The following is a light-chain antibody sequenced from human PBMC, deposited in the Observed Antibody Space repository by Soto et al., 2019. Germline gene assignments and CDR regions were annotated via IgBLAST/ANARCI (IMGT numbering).Light chain of an antibody. V-gene: IGKV3-15*01. CDR2: DAS. Sequence: EIVMTQSPDTLSLSPGERATLSCRASRSVSGKLAWYQHRPGQAPRLLIYDASIRATGIPARFSGSASGTVFTLNISSLQSEDFALYYCQQYNNWPPWTFGQGTKVEMK. CDR3: QQYNNWPPWT. J-gene: IGKJ1*01. CDR1: RSVSGK.